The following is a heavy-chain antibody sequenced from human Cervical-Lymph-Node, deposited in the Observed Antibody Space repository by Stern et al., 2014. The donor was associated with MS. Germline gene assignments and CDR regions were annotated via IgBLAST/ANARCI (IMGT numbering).Heavy chain of an antibody. Sequence: QLVQSGAEVEKPGASVKVSCKASGYIFTDYYLHWVRQAPGQGLEWMGRINTKSGGTSYAQSFQGRVTLTRDTSITTAYMDLSRLTSDDTAVYYCTRALRIADRPSPGGHWFDPWGQGTLVIVSS. V-gene: IGHV1-2*02. CDR3: TRALRIADRPSPGGHWFDP. D-gene: IGHD6-6*01. J-gene: IGHJ5*02. CDR2: INTKSGGT. CDR1: GYIFTDYY.